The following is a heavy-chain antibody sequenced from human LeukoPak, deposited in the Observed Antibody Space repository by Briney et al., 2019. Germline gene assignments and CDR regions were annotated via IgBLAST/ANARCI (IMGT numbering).Heavy chain of an antibody. CDR1: GGSLSPYY. Sequence: SETLSLTCTISGGSLSPYYWNWIGQPAGKGLEWIWRIYSSGTTNYNPSLRSRVSMSVDTSKNQFSLKLSSVTAADTAVYYCARDIKEGQQLLTQSGNDYSGQGTLVTVSS. D-gene: IGHD6-13*01. V-gene: IGHV4-4*07. J-gene: IGHJ4*02. CDR2: IYSSGTT. CDR3: ARDIKEGQQLLTQSGNDY.